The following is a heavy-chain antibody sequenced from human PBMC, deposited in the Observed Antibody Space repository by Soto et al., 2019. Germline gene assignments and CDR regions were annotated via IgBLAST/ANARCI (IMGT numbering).Heavy chain of an antibody. Sequence: SETLSLTCTVSGGSISSGDYYWSWIRQPPGKGLEWIGYIYYSGSTYYNPSLKSRVTISVDTSKNQFSLKLSSVTAADTAVYYCARSSYYDSGYFDYWGQGTLVTVS. V-gene: IGHV4-30-4*01. J-gene: IGHJ4*02. CDR1: GGSISSGDYY. CDR2: IYYSGST. CDR3: ARSSYYDSGYFDY. D-gene: IGHD3-22*01.